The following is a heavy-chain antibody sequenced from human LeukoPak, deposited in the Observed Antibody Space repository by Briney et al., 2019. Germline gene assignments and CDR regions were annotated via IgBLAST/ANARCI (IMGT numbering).Heavy chain of an antibody. CDR1: GGSISSSSYY. CDR2: IYYSGST. J-gene: IGHJ5*02. Sequence: PSETLSLTCTVSGGSISSSSYYWGWIRQPPGKGLGWIGSIYYSGSTYYNPSLKSRVTISVDTSKNQFSLKLSSVTAADTAVYYCVRASYYDSSGYYYWFDPWGQGTLVTVSS. D-gene: IGHD3-22*01. V-gene: IGHV4-39*07. CDR3: VRASYYDSSGYYYWFDP.